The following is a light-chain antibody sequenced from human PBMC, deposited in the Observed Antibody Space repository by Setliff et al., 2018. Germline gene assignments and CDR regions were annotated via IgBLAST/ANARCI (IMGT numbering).Light chain of an antibody. CDR3: SCHTGGNNFV. J-gene: IGLJ1*01. V-gene: IGLV2-8*01. Sequence: QSALAQPAAVSGSPGQWITISCAGTNSDVGGYNYVSWYQQHPNKAPKLLIYEVTKRPSGVPDRFSGSRSGNTASLTVSGLQPEDEADYYCSCHTGGNNFVFGRGTKVTVL. CDR1: NSDVGGYNY. CDR2: EVT.